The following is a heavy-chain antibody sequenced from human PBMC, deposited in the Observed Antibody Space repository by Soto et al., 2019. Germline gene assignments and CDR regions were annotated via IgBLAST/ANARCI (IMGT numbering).Heavy chain of an antibody. CDR3: ARVERGTVTTVVDAFDI. CDR1: GGFVSSGSYY. Sequence: QAQLQQWGAGLLKPSETLSLTCAVYGGFVSSGSYYWSWIRQPPGKGLEWIGEMSHSGGTHFNPSLKSRVTISVDTSKNQFSLRMSSVTAADTALYYCARVERGTVTTVVDAFDIWGPGTMVTVSS. V-gene: IGHV4-34*01. CDR2: MSHSGGT. J-gene: IGHJ3*02. D-gene: IGHD1-1*01.